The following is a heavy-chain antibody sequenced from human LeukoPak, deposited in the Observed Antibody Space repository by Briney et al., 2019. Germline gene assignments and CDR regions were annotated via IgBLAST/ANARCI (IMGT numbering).Heavy chain of an antibody. V-gene: IGHV4-34*01. CDR3: ARVHGSGSYYIDY. D-gene: IGHD3-10*01. Sequence: SETLSLTCAVYGGSFSGYYWSWIRQPPGKGPEWIGEINHSGSTNYNPSLKSRVTISVDTSKNQFSLKLSSVTAADTAVYYCARVHGSGSYYIDYWGQGTLVTVSS. CDR2: INHSGST. CDR1: GGSFSGYY. J-gene: IGHJ4*02.